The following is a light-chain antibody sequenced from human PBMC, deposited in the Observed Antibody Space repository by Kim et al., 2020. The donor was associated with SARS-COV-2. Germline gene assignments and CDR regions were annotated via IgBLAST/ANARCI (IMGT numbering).Light chain of an antibody. CDR2: DAS. J-gene: IGKJ2*01. V-gene: IGKV1-33*01. Sequence: DIQMTQSTSSLSAAVGDRVTITCQASQDISNYLNWYQQKPGKAPKLLIYDASNLETGVPSRFSGSGSGTDFTFTISSLQPEVIATYYCQQYDNRPYTFGQGTKLEI. CDR1: QDISNY. CDR3: QQYDNRPYT.